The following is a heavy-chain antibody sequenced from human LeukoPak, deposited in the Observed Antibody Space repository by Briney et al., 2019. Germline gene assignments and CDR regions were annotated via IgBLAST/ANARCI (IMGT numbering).Heavy chain of an antibody. CDR1: GFTFSSYG. CDR2: IRYDGSNK. D-gene: IGHD3-10*01. J-gene: IGHJ4*02. Sequence: PGGSLRLSCAASGFTFSSYGMHWVRQAPGKGLEWVAFIRYDGSNKYYADSVKGRFTISRDNSKNTLYLQMNSLRAEDTAVYYCAKDVLWFGESAHWNDYWGQGTLVTVSS. V-gene: IGHV3-30*02. CDR3: AKDVLWFGESAHWNDY.